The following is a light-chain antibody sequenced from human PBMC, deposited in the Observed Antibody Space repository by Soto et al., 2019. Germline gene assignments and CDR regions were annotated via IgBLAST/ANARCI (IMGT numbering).Light chain of an antibody. CDR3: QQRSNLWT. CDR1: QSLISY. V-gene: IGKV3-11*01. CDR2: DAS. J-gene: IGKJ1*01. Sequence: EIVLTQSPATLSLSPGERATLSCRASQSLISYLAWYQQKPGQAPRLLIYDASNRATGTPARFSGSGSGTDFPLTISSLEPEDFAVYYCQQRSNLWTFGQGTKVEI.